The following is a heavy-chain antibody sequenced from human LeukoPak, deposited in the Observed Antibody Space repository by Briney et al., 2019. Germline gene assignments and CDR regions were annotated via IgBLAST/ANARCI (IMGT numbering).Heavy chain of an antibody. D-gene: IGHD3-10*01. CDR2: INHSGST. CDR3: ARASPYYYGSGSSTVDY. CDR1: GGSFSGYY. J-gene: IGHJ4*02. Sequence: PSETLSLTCAVYGGSFSGYYWSWIRQPPGKGLEWIGEINHSGSTNYNPSLKSRVTISVDTSKNQFSLKLGSVTAADTAVYYCARASPYYYGSGSSTVDYWGQGTLVTVSS. V-gene: IGHV4-34*01.